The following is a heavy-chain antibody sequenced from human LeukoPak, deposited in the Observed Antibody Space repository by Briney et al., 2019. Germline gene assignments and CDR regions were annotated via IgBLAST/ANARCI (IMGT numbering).Heavy chain of an antibody. CDR3: ARVGYYYGSGSPVGWFDP. V-gene: IGHV4-59*01. Sequence: SETLSLTCTVSGGSISNYYWSGLRQPPGKGLEWIGYIYYSGSTNHNPSLKSRVTISVDTSKNQFSLKLSSVTAADTAVYFCARVGYYYGSGSPVGWFDPWGQGTLVTFSS. D-gene: IGHD3-10*01. J-gene: IGHJ5*02. CDR2: IYYSGST. CDR1: GGSISNYY.